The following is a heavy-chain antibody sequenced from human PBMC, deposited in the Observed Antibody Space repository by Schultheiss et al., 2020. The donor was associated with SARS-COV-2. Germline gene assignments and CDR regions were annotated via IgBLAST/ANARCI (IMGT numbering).Heavy chain of an antibody. Sequence: SGPTLVKPTQTLTLTCTFSGFSLSTSGMRVSWIRQPPGKALEWLAHIFSNDEKSYSTSLKSRLTISKDTSKSQVVLTMTNMDPVDTATYYCARMRRIAAAGLDYWGQGTLVTVSS. CDR3: ARMRRIAAAGLDY. J-gene: IGHJ4*02. D-gene: IGHD6-13*01. CDR2: IFSNDEK. V-gene: IGHV2-26*01. CDR1: GFSLSTSGMR.